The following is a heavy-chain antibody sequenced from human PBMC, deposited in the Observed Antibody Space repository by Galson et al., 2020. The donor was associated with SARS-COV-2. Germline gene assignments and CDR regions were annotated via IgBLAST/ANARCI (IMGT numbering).Heavy chain of an antibody. CDR1: GYTFTSYG. CDR3: ARDGESYSASYYGAFDI. Sequence: ASVKVSCTASGYTFTSYGISWVRQAPGQGLERMGWISASNGNTNYAQKLQGRVTMTTDTSTSTAYMELRSLRSDDTAVYYCARDGESYSASYYGAFDIWGQGTMVTVSS. D-gene: IGHD1-26*01. J-gene: IGHJ3*02. V-gene: IGHV1-18*04. CDR2: ISASNGNT.